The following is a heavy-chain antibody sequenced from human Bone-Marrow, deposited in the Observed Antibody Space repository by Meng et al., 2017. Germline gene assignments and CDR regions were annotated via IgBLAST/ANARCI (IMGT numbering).Heavy chain of an antibody. CDR3: TTGREQDYGDYVGRYYFDY. V-gene: IGHV3-15*01. CDR2: IKSKTDGGTT. J-gene: IGHJ4*02. D-gene: IGHD4-17*01. CDR1: GFTFSNAW. Sequence: GESLKISCAASGFTFSNAWMSWVRQAPGKGLEWVGRIKSKTDGGTTDYAAPVKGRFTISRDDSKNTLNMQRNSLKTEDTAVYYCTTGREQDYGDYVGRYYFDYWGQGTLVTVSS.